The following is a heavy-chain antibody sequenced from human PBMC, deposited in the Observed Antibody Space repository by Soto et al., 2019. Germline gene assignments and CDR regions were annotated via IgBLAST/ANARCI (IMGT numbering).Heavy chain of an antibody. CDR3: ARGTSRLYVDY. D-gene: IGHD3-22*01. J-gene: IGHJ4*02. Sequence: QVQLQESGPGLVKPSETLSLTCTVSGGSISSYYWSWIRQPPGKGLEWIGYIYYSGSTNYNPSLKRRVTISVDTSKNQFSLKLSSVTAADTAVYYCARGTSRLYVDYWGQGTLVTVSS. V-gene: IGHV4-59*01. CDR1: GGSISSYY. CDR2: IYYSGST.